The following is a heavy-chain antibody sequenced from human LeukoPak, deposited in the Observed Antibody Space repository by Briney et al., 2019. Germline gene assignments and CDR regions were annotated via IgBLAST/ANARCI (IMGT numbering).Heavy chain of an antibody. CDR2: IYHSGST. J-gene: IGHJ5*02. V-gene: IGHV4-38-2*02. CDR3: ATTLSSSWYYNWFDP. CDR1: GYSLSRGYY. D-gene: IGHD6-13*01. Sequence: SETLSLTCTVSGYSLSRGYYWGWVRQPPGKGLGWVGSIYHSGSTYYNPSLKSRVTISVDTSKNQFSLKLSSVTAADTAVYYCATTLSSSWYYNWFDPWGQGTLVTVSS.